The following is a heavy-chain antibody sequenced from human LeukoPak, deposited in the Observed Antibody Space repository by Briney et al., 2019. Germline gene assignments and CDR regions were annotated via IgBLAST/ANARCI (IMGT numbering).Heavy chain of an antibody. Sequence: GGSLRLSCAASGFTFSSYSMNWVRQAPGKGLEWVSSISSSSSYIHYADSVKGRFTISRDNAKNSLYLQMNSLRAEDTAVYYCAELGITMIGGVWGKGTTVTISS. J-gene: IGHJ6*04. V-gene: IGHV3-21*01. CDR2: ISSSSSYI. CDR3: AELGITMIGGV. CDR1: GFTFSSYS. D-gene: IGHD3-10*02.